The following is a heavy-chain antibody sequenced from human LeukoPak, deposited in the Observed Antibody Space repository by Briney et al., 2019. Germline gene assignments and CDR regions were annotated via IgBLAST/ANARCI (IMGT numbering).Heavy chain of an antibody. CDR2: ISGDGDTT. CDR3: ANQSPG. CDR1: GFTFSTHA. J-gene: IGHJ4*02. V-gene: IGHV3-23*01. Sequence: GGSLRLSCGASGFTFSTHAMAWVRQAPGKGLDWVSAISGDGDTTYYADSVKGRFTISRGNSKNTVYLQMNSLRAEDTAVYYCANQSPGWGQGTLVTVSS.